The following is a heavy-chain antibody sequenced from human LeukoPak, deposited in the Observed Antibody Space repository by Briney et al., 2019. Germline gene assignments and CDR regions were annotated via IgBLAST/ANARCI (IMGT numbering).Heavy chain of an antibody. CDR2: SNAYNGNT. Sequence: SVKVSCTASGYTVTSYGISWVRQAPAPGLGWMGWSNAYNGNTNYAQKPQGRVTMTTDTSTSTAYMELRSLRSDDTAVYYCARDHGVVAATSDAFDIWGQGTMVTVSS. CDR3: ARDHGVVAATSDAFDI. CDR1: GYTVTSYG. D-gene: IGHD2-15*01. V-gene: IGHV1-18*01. J-gene: IGHJ3*02.